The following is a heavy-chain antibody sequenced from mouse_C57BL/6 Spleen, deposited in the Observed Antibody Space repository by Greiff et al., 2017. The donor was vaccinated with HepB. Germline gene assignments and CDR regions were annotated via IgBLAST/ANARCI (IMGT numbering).Heavy chain of an antibody. Sequence: QVQLQQPGAELVKPGASVKLSCKASGYTFTSYWMHWVKQRPGRGLEWIGRIDPNSGGTKYNEKFKSKATLTVDKPSSTAYMQLSSMTSEDSAVYYCAREVGGDYGRDYFDYWGQGTTLTVSS. CDR1: GYTFTSYW. D-gene: IGHD2-4*01. V-gene: IGHV1-72*01. J-gene: IGHJ2*01. CDR2: IDPNSGGT. CDR3: AREVGGDYGRDYFDY.